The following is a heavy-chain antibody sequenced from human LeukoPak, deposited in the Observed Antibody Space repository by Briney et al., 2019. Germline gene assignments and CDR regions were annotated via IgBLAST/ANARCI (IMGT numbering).Heavy chain of an antibody. CDR1: GGSISSYY. CDR3: ARSAAADLFDYYYGMDV. V-gene: IGHV4-59*08. J-gene: IGHJ6*02. Sequence: PSETLSLTCTVSGGSISSYYWSWIRQPPGKGLEWIGYIYYSGSTNYNPSLKSRVTISVDTSKNQFSLKLSSVTAADTAVYYCARSAAADLFDYYYGMDVWGQGTTVSVSS. CDR2: IYYSGST. D-gene: IGHD6-13*01.